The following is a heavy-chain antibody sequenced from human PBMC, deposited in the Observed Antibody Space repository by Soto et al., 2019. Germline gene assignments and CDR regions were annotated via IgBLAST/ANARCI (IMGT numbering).Heavy chain of an antibody. CDR3: ARDYGTTVTRNWFDL. Sequence: PGGSLRLSCAASGFTFSSYGMHWVRQAPGKGLEWVAVISYDGSNKYYADSVKGRFTISRDNSKNTLYLQMNSLRAEDTAVYYCARDYGTTVTRNWFDLWGRGTLVTVSS. D-gene: IGHD4-17*01. CDR2: ISYDGSNK. J-gene: IGHJ5*02. CDR1: GFTFSSYG. V-gene: IGHV3-30*03.